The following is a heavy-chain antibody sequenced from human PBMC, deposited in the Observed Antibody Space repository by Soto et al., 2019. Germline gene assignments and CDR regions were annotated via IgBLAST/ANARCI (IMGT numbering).Heavy chain of an antibody. CDR1: GYTFNNYG. V-gene: IGHV1-18*01. D-gene: IGHD2-15*01. Sequence: QVQLVQSGAEVKKPGASVKVSCKASGYTFNNYGISWVRQAPGQGLEWMGWIGPYNGNTDHAQNCQGRATKTTDTSTNTAYMELRSLRSDDTALYYCARCYCSVGSCYTCWHFDLWGRGTLVTVSS. J-gene: IGHJ2*01. CDR2: IGPYNGNT. CDR3: ARCYCSVGSCYTCWHFDL.